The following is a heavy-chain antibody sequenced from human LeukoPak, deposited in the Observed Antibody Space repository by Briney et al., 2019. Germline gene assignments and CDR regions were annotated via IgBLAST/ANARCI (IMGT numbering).Heavy chain of an antibody. D-gene: IGHD6-19*01. CDR2: ISYDGSNK. CDR3: ARSSSGWYYY. V-gene: IGHV3-30-3*01. CDR1: GSTFSNYA. Sequence: GGSLRLSCAASGSTFSNYAMHWVRQAPGKGLEWVAVISYDGSNKDYADSVKGRFTISRDNSKNTLYLQMNSLRAEDTAVYYCARSSSGWYYYWGQGIMVTVSS. J-gene: IGHJ4*02.